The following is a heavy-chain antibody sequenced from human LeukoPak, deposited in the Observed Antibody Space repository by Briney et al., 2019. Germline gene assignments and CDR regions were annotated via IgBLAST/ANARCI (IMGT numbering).Heavy chain of an antibody. J-gene: IGHJ6*03. CDR2: IYSGGST. CDR3: ALATIFGAYYYYYYMDV. V-gene: IGHV3-53*01. D-gene: IGHD5-12*01. Sequence: GGSLRLSCAASGFTVSSNYMSWVRQAPGKGLEWVSVIYSGGSTYYADSVKGRFTISRDNSKNTLHLQMNSLRAEDTAVYYCALATIFGAYYYYYYMDVWGKGTTVTVSS. CDR1: GFTVSSNY.